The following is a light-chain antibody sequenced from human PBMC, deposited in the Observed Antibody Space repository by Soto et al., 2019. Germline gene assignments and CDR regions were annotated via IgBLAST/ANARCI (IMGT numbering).Light chain of an antibody. J-gene: IGKJ1*01. CDR3: QQYSIWRT. Sequence: IEMTQSPATLSLAPGERVTLSCRASESVSTNLAWYPQKAGQAPRLLIYGASTRATGIPARFSGSGSGTEFTLPISSLQSEEFAVYDCQQYSIWRTGGQGNQVDIK. CDR2: GAS. CDR1: ESVSTN. V-gene: IGKV3-15*01.